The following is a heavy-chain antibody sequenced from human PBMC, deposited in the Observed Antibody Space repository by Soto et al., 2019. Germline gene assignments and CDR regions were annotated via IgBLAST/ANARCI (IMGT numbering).Heavy chain of an antibody. CDR2: ISAYNGNT. J-gene: IGHJ4*02. CDR1: GYTFTSYG. Sequence: QVQLVQSGAEVKKPGASVKVSCKASGYTFTSYGISWVRQAPGQGLEWMGWISAYNGNTNYAQKLQGRVTMTTDTSLSAAYMELRRLRSDDTAVYYCASDGLVLAAAGTAFLYLGQGTLVAVSS. V-gene: IGHV1-18*04. CDR3: ASDGLVLAAAGTAFLY. D-gene: IGHD6-13*01.